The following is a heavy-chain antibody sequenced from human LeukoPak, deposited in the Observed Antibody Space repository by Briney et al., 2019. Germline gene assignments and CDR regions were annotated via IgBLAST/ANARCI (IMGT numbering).Heavy chain of an antibody. V-gene: IGHV1-8*01. Sequence: GASVKVSCKASGYTFTSYDINWVRQATGQGLEWMGWMNPNSGNTGYAQKFQGRVTMTRNTSISTAYMELSSLRSEDTAVYYCASISRSIAAAGIGYWGQGTLVTVSS. CDR2: MNPNSGNT. D-gene: IGHD6-13*01. CDR3: ASISRSIAAAGIGY. CDR1: GYTFTSYD. J-gene: IGHJ4*02.